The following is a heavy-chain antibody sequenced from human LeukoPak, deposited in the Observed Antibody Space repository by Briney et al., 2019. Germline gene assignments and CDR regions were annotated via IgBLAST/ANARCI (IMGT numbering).Heavy chain of an antibody. J-gene: IGHJ4*02. CDR1: GFTFSSYG. V-gene: IGHV3-48*04. Sequence: GGSLRLSCAASGFTFSSYGMSWIRQAPGKGLEWVSYISSSGSTIYYADSVKGRFTISRDNAKNSLYLQMNSLRAEDTAVYYCARGRIAANRSGLNYWGQGTLVTVSS. CDR3: ARGRIAANRSGLNY. D-gene: IGHD6-13*01. CDR2: ISSSGSTI.